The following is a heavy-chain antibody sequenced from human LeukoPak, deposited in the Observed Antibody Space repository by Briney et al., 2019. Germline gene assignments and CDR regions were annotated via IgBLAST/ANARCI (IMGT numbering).Heavy chain of an antibody. J-gene: IGHJ3*02. Sequence: SETLSLTCTVSGGSISSYYWSWIRQPPVKGLEWIGYIYYSGSTNYNPSLKSRVTISVDTSKNQFSLKLSSVTAADTAVYYCARVEVADAFDIWGQGTMVTVSS. V-gene: IGHV4-59*01. D-gene: IGHD2-15*01. CDR3: ARVEVADAFDI. CDR2: IYYSGST. CDR1: GGSISSYY.